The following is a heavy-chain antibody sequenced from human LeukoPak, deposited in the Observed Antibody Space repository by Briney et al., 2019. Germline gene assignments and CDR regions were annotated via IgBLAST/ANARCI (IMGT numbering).Heavy chain of an antibody. CDR2: INMYTANP. Sequence: ASVKVSCKASGYTFTRYAINWLRQAPGQGLEWMGWINMYTANPAYAQGFTERFVFSLDTSVTTAYLQISNLKTEDTAVYYCARDDDNWNDPPPQYNWFDPWGQGTLVTVSS. V-gene: IGHV7-4-1*02. J-gene: IGHJ5*02. CDR1: GYTFTRYA. CDR3: ARDDDNWNDPPPQYNWFDP. D-gene: IGHD1-1*01.